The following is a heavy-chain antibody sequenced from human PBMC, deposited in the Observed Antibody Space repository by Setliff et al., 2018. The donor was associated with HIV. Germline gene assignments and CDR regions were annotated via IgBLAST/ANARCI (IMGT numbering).Heavy chain of an antibody. CDR3: AGHVDYFDSSGNDAFDV. CDR2: IYYSGST. V-gene: IGHV4-39*01. Sequence: NPSETLSLTCTVSGGSISSSSYYWGWIRQPPGKGLEWIGSIYYSGSTYYNPSLKSRVTISVDTSKNQFSLKLSSVTAADTAVYYCAGHVDYFDSSGNDAFDVWGQGTMVTVSS. J-gene: IGHJ3*01. D-gene: IGHD3-22*01. CDR1: GGSISSSSYY.